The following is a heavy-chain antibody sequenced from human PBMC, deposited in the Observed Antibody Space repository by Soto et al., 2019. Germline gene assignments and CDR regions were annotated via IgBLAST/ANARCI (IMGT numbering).Heavy chain of an antibody. CDR1: GASINTRNYY. V-gene: IGHV4-39*01. J-gene: IGHJ4*02. CDR2: VFYSGST. Sequence: SETLSLTCNVSGASINTRNYYWGWIRQPPGKGLEWFGSVFYSGSTSYNPSLKSRVTISIVTSQNQYSPRLTSVTAADTALYFCVRHPRVMVPRQHDYYFDTWGPGHLVTVSS. D-gene: IGHD2-8*01. CDR3: VRHPRVMVPRQHDYYFDT.